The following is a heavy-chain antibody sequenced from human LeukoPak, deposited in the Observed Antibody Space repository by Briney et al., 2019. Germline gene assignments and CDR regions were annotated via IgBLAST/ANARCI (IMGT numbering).Heavy chain of an antibody. D-gene: IGHD1-26*01. CDR2: IYSSGST. CDR3: ARGLQVGNTGYYFDY. J-gene: IGHJ4*02. V-gene: IGHV4-59*01. CDR1: GGSISSYY. Sequence: SETLSLTCTVSGGSISSYYWTWFRQPPGKGLEWIGYIYSSGSTNYNPSLKSRVTISVDTSKNQFSLKLNSVTAADTAVYYCARGLQVGNTGYYFDYWGQGTLVTVSS.